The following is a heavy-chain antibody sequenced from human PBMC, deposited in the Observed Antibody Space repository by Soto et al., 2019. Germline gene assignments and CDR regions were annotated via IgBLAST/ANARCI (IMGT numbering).Heavy chain of an antibody. J-gene: IGHJ6*02. CDR3: AREGGIIAVPGVPYYYYGMDV. Sequence: GTSVKVSCKTRGYTFTSNYMHWVRQAPGQGPEWMGVINSSGGSTTYAQRFQGRVTMTRDTSTSTVYMELSSLRSEDTAVYYCAREGGIIAVPGVPYYYYGMDVWGQGTTVTVSS. CDR1: GYTFTSNY. V-gene: IGHV1-46*01. CDR2: INSSGGST. D-gene: IGHD6-19*01.